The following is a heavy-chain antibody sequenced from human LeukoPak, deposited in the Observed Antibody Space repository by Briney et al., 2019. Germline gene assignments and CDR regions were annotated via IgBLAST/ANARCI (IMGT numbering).Heavy chain of an antibody. J-gene: IGHJ4*02. D-gene: IGHD6-19*01. CDR2: IWYDGSNK. CDR1: GFTFSSYG. V-gene: IGHV3-33*01. Sequence: GRSLRLSCAASGFTFSSYGMHWVRQAPGKGLEWAAVIWYDGSNKYYADSVKGRFTISRDNSKNTLYLQMNSLRAEDTAVYYCARDQGYSSGWYPEPDYWGQGTLVTVSS. CDR3: ARDQGYSSGWYPEPDY.